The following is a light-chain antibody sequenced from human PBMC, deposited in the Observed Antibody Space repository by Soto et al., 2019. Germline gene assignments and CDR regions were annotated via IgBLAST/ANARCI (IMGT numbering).Light chain of an antibody. CDR2: DVS. CDR1: SSDVGGYNY. CDR3: FSYAGSSTLGV. V-gene: IGLV2-11*01. J-gene: IGLJ7*01. Sequence: QPVLTQPRSVSGSPGQSVTISCTGTSSDVGGYNYVSWYQHHPGKAPKLMISDVSKRPSGVPDRFSGSKSGNTASLTISGLQAEDEADYHCFSYAGSSTLGVFGGGTQLTVL.